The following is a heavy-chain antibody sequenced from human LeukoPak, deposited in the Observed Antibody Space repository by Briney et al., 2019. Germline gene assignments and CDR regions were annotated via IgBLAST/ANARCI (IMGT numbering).Heavy chain of an antibody. CDR3: AKGYGDYGESTEYFQH. J-gene: IGHJ1*01. V-gene: IGHV3-9*01. D-gene: IGHD4-17*01. CDR1: GFTFDDYA. Sequence: GGSLRLSCAASGFTFDDYAMHWVRQAPGKGLEWVSGISWNSGSIGYADSVKGRFTISRDNAKNSLYLQMNSLRAEDTALYYCAKGYGDYGESTEYFQHWGQGTLVTVSS. CDR2: ISWNSGSI.